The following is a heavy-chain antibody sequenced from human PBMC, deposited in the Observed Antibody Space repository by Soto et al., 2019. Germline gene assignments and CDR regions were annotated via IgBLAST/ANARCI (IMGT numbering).Heavy chain of an antibody. V-gene: IGHV1-18*01. CDR1: GYTFTSYG. J-gene: IGHJ4*02. CDR3: ARDSGTRSPYEPYAYMVIDY. CDR2: ISAYNGNT. Sequence: GASVKVSCKASGYTFTSYGISWVRQAPGQGLEWMGWISAYNGNTNYAQKLQGRVTMTTDTSTSTAYMELRSLRSDDTAVYYCARDSGTRSPYEPYAYMVIDYWGQGTLVTVSS. D-gene: IGHD1-1*01.